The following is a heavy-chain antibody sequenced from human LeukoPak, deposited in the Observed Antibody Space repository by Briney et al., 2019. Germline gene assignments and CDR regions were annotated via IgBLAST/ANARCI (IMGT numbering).Heavy chain of an antibody. CDR3: ARWLGYCSSTSCYADI. J-gene: IGHJ3*02. CDR1: GYSFTSYW. V-gene: IGHV5-51*01. CDR2: IYPGDSDT. D-gene: IGHD2-2*01. Sequence: GESLKISCKGSGYSFTSYWIGCVRQMPGKGLEWMGIIYPGDSDTRYSPSFQGQVTISADKSISTAYLQWSSLKASDTAMYYCARWLGYCSSTSCYADIWGQGTMVTVSS.